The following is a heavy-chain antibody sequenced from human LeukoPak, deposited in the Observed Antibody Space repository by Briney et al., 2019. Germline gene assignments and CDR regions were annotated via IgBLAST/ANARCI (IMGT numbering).Heavy chain of an antibody. CDR1: GFTFSSNY. V-gene: IGHV3-53*01. CDR3: ASLGIAAAGIDY. Sequence: GGSLRLSCAASGFTFSSNYMSWVRQAPGKGLEWVSVIYSGGSTYYADSVKGRFTISRDNSKNTLYLQMNSLRAEDTAVYYCASLGIAAAGIDYWGQGTLVTVSS. J-gene: IGHJ4*02. CDR2: IYSGGST. D-gene: IGHD6-13*01.